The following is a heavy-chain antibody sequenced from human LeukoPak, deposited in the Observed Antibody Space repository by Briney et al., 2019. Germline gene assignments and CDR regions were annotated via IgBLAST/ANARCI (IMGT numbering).Heavy chain of an antibody. CDR1: EFTFSSYE. CDR3: ATSGGHGWNYYFDN. D-gene: IGHD5-12*01. Sequence: GGSLRLSCTASEFTFSSYEMNWVRQAPGKGLEWVAYISNGGSNIRYADSVKGRLTISRDNANKSLYLQMNSLRAEDTAVYYCATSGGHGWNYYFDNWGQGTLVTVSS. CDR2: ISNGGSNI. J-gene: IGHJ4*02. V-gene: IGHV3-48*03.